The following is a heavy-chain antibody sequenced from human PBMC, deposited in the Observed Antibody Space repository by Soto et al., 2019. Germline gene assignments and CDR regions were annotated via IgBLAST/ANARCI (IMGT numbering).Heavy chain of an antibody. Sequence: SETLSLTCTVSGGSISSSSYYWGWIRQPPGKGLEWIGSIYYSGSTYYNPSLKSRVTISVDTSKNQFSLKLSSVTAADTAVYYCARHAYYYGSGSYMLPWFDPWGQGTLVTVS. CDR1: GGSISSSSYY. D-gene: IGHD3-10*01. V-gene: IGHV4-39*01. CDR3: ARHAYYYGSGSYMLPWFDP. J-gene: IGHJ5*02. CDR2: IYYSGST.